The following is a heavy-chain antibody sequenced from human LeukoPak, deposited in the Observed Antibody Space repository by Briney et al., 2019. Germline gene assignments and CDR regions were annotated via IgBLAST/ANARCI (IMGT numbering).Heavy chain of an antibody. CDR1: GGSISSYY. D-gene: IGHD4-17*01. V-gene: IGHV4-59*01. J-gene: IGHJ6*02. Sequence: PSETLSLTCTASGGSISSYYWSWIRQPPGKGLEWIGDIYYSGSTNYNPSLKSRFTISGGTAKNPYSLKLSYVTAADTAVYYCARGCDLDYGDYPDYGMDVWGQGTTVTVSS. CDR3: ARGCDLDYGDYPDYGMDV. CDR2: IYYSGST.